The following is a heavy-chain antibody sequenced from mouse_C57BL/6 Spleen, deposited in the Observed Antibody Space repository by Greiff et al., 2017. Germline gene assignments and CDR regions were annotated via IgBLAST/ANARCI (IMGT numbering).Heavy chain of an antibody. CDR2: IDPSDSYT. V-gene: IGHV1-50*01. J-gene: IGHJ3*01. CDR1: GYTFTSYW. D-gene: IGHD2-5*01. Sequence: LQPSGAELVKPGASVKLSCKASGYTFTSYWMQWVKQRPGQGLEWIGEIDPSDSYTNYKQKFKGKATLTVDTSSSTADMQLSSLTSEDSAVYYGASPYSNHVGFAYWGQGTLVTVSA. CDR3: ASPYSNHVGFAY.